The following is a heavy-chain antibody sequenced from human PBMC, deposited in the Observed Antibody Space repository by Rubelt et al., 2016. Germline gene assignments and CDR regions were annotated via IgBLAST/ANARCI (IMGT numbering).Heavy chain of an antibody. Sequence: AQLVESGGALVQPGESLRLSCAASGFTFSSYAIHWVRQAPGKGLEWVAVISYDVSNKYYGDSVKGRFTISRDNSKNTLYLQMNSLRAEDTAVYYCARSRASSSWNFFDDWGQGTLVTVSS. J-gene: IGHJ4*02. CDR2: ISYDVSNK. CDR3: ARSRASSSWNFFDD. CDR1: GFTFSSYA. V-gene: IGHV3-30*04. D-gene: IGHD6-13*01.